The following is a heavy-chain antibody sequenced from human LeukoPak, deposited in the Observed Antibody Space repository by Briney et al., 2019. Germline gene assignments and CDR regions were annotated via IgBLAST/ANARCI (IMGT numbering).Heavy chain of an antibody. V-gene: IGHV4-61*08. Sequence: SQTLCLTCTVSGGSISSGGYYWSWIRQPPGKGLEWIGYIYYSGSTNYNPSLKSRVTISVDTSKNQFSLKLSSVTAADTAVYYCARGVGLLWFGELRYWGQGTLVTVSS. CDR1: GGSISSGGYY. D-gene: IGHD3-10*01. CDR2: IYYSGST. CDR3: ARGVGLLWFGELRY. J-gene: IGHJ4*02.